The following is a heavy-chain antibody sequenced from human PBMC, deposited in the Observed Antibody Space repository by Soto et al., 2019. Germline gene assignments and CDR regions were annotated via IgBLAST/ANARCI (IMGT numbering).Heavy chain of an antibody. J-gene: IGHJ4*02. CDR2: ITDSGST. D-gene: IGHD6-19*01. CDR1: GGSFSGYF. CDR3: ARVWEYSSGWVDY. V-gene: IGHV4-34*01. Sequence: PSETLSLTCAVSGGSFSGYFWSWIRQSPGKGLEWIGEITDSGSTNYNPSLKSRVTISVDKSKNQFSLKLNSVTAADTAVYYCARVWEYSSGWVDYWGQGTLVTVSS.